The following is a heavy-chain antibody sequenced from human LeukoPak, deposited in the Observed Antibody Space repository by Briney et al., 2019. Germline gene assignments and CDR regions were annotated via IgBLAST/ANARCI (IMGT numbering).Heavy chain of an antibody. Sequence: SETLSLTCTVSGGSISSYYWSWIRQPPGKGLEWIGYIYYSGSTNYNPSLKSRVTISVDTSKNQFSLKLSSVTAADTAVYYRARGNGWVCSSTSCYNWFDPWGQGTLVTVSS. D-gene: IGHD2-2*01. CDR3: ARGNGWVCSSTSCYNWFDP. J-gene: IGHJ5*02. CDR2: IYYSGST. CDR1: GGSISSYY. V-gene: IGHV4-59*01.